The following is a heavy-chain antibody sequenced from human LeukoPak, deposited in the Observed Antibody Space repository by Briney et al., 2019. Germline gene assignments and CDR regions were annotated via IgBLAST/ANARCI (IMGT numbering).Heavy chain of an antibody. CDR2: ISGSGGST. CDR1: GFTFSSYA. Sequence: GGSLRLSCAASGFTFSSYAMSWIRQAPGKGLEWVSAISGSGGSTYYADSVKGRFTISRDNSKNTLYLQMNSLRAEDTAVYYCAGYCSSTSCYTVLYGWFDPWGQGTLVTVSS. D-gene: IGHD2-2*02. J-gene: IGHJ5*02. V-gene: IGHV3-23*01. CDR3: AGYCSSTSCYTVLYGWFDP.